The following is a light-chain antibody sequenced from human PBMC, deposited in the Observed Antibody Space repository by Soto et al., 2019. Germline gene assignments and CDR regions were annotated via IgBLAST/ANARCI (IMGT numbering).Light chain of an antibody. V-gene: IGKV3D-15*01. CDR2: GAS. J-gene: IGKJ5*01. CDR3: QQYKNWPIT. CDR1: QSVSSN. Sequence: EIVLTQSPGTLSVSAGERATLSCSASQSVSSNSLAWYQQKPGQAPRLLIYGASTMATGIPARFRGSGSGTEFTLTISSLQSEDFEVYYCQQYKNWPITFGQGTRLEI.